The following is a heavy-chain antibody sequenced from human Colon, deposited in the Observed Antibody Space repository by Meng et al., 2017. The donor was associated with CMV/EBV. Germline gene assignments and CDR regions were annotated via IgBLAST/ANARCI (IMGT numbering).Heavy chain of an antibody. V-gene: IGHV3-23*03. J-gene: IGHJ4*02. CDR2: IYAGGFSA. Sequence: GGSLRLSCSGSGYTFSSYGVTWVRQAPGRGLGWVSIIYAGGFSARYADSVKGRFTISRNNSATTVYLQMMSLIADDTAGYYCAKSSGWYGKHYFDSWGQGTLVTVSS. D-gene: IGHD6-19*01. CDR1: GYTFSSYG. CDR3: AKSSGWYGKHYFDS.